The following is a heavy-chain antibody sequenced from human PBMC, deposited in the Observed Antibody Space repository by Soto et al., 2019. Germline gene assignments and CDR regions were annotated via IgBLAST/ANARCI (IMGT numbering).Heavy chain of an antibody. V-gene: IGHV3-7*01. D-gene: IGHD2-15*01. CDR1: GFTCSSYW. CDR2: IKQDGSAK. Sequence: GGSLRLSCAASGFTCSSYWMSWVRQAPGTGLQWVANIKQDGSAKYYVDSVEGRFTISRDNAKNSMYLQMSSLRVEDTALYYCARHKRGRNRDSRSGKNYYYYMDVCGKGTTVTVSS. CDR3: ARHKRGRNRDSRSGKNYYYYMDV. J-gene: IGHJ6*03.